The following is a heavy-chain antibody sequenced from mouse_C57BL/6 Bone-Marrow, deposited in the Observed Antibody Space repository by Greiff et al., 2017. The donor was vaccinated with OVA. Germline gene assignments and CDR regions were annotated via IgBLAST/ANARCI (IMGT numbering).Heavy chain of an antibody. Sequence: QVQLKESGSELRSPGSSVKLSCKDFDSEVFPIAYMSWVRQKPGHGFEWIGGILPSIGRTIYGEKFEDKATLDADTLSNTAYLELNSLTSEDSAIYYCARRRYYGSSYYWYFDVWGTGTTVTVSS. CDR1: DSEVFPIAY. CDR3: ARRRYYGSSYYWYFDV. V-gene: IGHV15-2*01. J-gene: IGHJ1*03. D-gene: IGHD1-1*01. CDR2: ILPSIGRT.